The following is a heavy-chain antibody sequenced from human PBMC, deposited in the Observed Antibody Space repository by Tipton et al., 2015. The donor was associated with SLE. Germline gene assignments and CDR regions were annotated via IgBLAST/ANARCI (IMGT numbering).Heavy chain of an antibody. D-gene: IGHD6-13*01. CDR3: ARGKLRDGYSSSWFPDF. CDR1: GFTFSDYY. V-gene: IGHV3-11*04. CDR2: ISSSGSTI. J-gene: IGHJ4*02. Sequence: SLRLSCAASGFTFSDYYMSWIRQAPGKGLEWVSYISSSGSTIYYADSVKGRFTISRDNPKNSMYLQMNSLRAEDPAGYYCARGKLRDGYSSSWFPDFWGQGTLVPVSS.